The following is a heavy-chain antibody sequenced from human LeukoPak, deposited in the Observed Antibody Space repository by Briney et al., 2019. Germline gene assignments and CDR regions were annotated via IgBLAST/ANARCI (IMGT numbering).Heavy chain of an antibody. V-gene: IGHV3-48*01. CDR1: KFTFSIYS. J-gene: IGHJ4*02. CDR2: ITNSGNSK. CDR3: ARTRSSGYLTFDY. Sequence: GRSLRPSSAPSKFTFSIYSMDCVRQAPGKGRGWDSYITNSGNSKSYADSVKGRFTISRDNTKNSLYLQMSGLRAEDTAVYYCARTRSSGYLTFDYWGQGILVTVSS. D-gene: IGHD3-22*01.